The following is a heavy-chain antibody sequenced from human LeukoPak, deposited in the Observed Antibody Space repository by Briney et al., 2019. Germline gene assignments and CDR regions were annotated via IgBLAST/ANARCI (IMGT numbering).Heavy chain of an antibody. J-gene: IGHJ4*02. V-gene: IGHV3-30-3*01. Sequence: GGSLRLSCAAPGFTFSSYAMHWVRQAPGKGLEWVAVISYDGSNKYYADSVKGRFTISRDNSKNTLYLQMNSLRAEDTAVYYCARGHIAVAVLLYDYWGQGTLVTVSS. CDR1: GFTFSSYA. D-gene: IGHD6-19*01. CDR2: ISYDGSNK. CDR3: ARGHIAVAVLLYDY.